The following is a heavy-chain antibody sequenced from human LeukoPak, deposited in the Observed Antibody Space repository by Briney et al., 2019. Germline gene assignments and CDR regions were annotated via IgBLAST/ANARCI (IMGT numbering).Heavy chain of an antibody. CDR3: ATVGRSSRPGY. V-gene: IGHV3-48*03. D-gene: IGHD6-6*01. CDR1: GFTFSNSE. CDR2: ITTGGGTT. J-gene: IGHJ4*02. Sequence: GGSLRVSCVASGFTFSNSEMNWVRQAPGKGLEWVSYITTGGGTTYYADSVKGRFTISRDNAKNSLYLQMSSLRAEDTATYYCATVGRSSRPGYWGQGALVTVSS.